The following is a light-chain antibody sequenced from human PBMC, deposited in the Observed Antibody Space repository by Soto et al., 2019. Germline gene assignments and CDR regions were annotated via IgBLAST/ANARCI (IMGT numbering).Light chain of an antibody. CDR1: QSVSSSY. CDR2: GAS. Sequence: EIVLTQSPGTLSLSPGERATLSGRASQSVSSSYLAWYQQKPGQAPRLLIYGASSRATGIPVRFSGSGSGTEFTLTISSLQSEDFAVYYCQQYNNWPLTVGQGKRLEIK. CDR3: QQYNNWPLT. V-gene: IGKV3-15*01. J-gene: IGKJ5*01.